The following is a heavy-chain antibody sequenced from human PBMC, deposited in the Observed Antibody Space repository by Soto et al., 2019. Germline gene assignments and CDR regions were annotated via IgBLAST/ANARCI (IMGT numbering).Heavy chain of an antibody. D-gene: IGHD1-20*01. CDR1: GGSSRAYH. CDR3: AGGPRYWSFAL. V-gene: IGHV4-34*01. Sequence: GELQQWGTGLLKPSETLSLNCSVYGGSSRAYHWGWIRQSPGEGLEWIGEFSYSGSLNYNPSPKGRVAVSLDTTTNHFSLTMTSVTASDTAVYFCAGGPRYWSFALWGRGTLVTVS. J-gene: IGHJ2*01. CDR2: FSYSGSL.